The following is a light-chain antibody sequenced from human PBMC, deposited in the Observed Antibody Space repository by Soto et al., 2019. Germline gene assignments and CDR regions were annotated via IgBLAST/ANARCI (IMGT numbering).Light chain of an antibody. CDR2: GAS. Sequence: EIVLTQSPGTLSLSPGERATLSCRASQSVTSGYLAWYQQQPNQAPRLLIYGASYRATDIPDRFSGGGSGTDFTLTISSLQPEDFATYYCQQSYSTPRGYTFGQGTKLEIK. J-gene: IGKJ2*01. CDR1: QSVTSGY. V-gene: IGKV3-20*01. CDR3: QQSYSTPRGYT.